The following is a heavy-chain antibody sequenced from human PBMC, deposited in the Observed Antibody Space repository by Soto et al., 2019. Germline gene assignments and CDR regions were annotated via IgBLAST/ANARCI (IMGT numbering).Heavy chain of an antibody. V-gene: IGHV3-23*01. J-gene: IGHJ4*02. CDR3: AKESSSGWYITRRPPDY. D-gene: IGHD6-19*01. CDR2: ISGSGGST. CDR1: GFTFSSYA. Sequence: GGSLRLSCAASGFTFSSYAMSWVRQAPGKGLEWVSAISGSGGSTYYADSVKGRFTISRDNSKNTLYLQMNSLRAEDTAVYYCAKESSSGWYITRRPPDYWGQGTLVTVSS.